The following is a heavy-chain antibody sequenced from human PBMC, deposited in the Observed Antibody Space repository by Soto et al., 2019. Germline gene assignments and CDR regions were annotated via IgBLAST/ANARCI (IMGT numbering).Heavy chain of an antibody. V-gene: IGHV3-30-3*01. Sequence: QVQLVESGGGVVQPGRSLRLSCAASGFTFSSYAMHWVRQAPGKGLEWVAVISYDGSNKYYADSVKGRFTISRDNSKNTLYLQMNSLRAEDTAVYYCARDLEWFGELLYSFAPLDYWGQGTLVTVSS. CDR2: ISYDGSNK. D-gene: IGHD3-10*01. CDR1: GFTFSSYA. CDR3: ARDLEWFGELLYSFAPLDY. J-gene: IGHJ4*02.